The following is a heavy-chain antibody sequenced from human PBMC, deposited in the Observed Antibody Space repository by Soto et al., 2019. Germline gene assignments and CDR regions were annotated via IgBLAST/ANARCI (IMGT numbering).Heavy chain of an antibody. CDR3: ARGGTFAYDTSGYSVY. J-gene: IGHJ4*02. CDR2: INPKSGGT. CDR1: GYTFSAYY. Sequence: ASVKVSCKTSGYTFSAYYMHWVRQAPGQGLEWMGWINPKSGGTLYAQKFQGRVTMTMDTSISTAYMELSRLRSDDTAVYYCARGGTFAYDTSGYSVYWGQGTLVTVSS. V-gene: IGHV1-2*02. D-gene: IGHD3-22*01.